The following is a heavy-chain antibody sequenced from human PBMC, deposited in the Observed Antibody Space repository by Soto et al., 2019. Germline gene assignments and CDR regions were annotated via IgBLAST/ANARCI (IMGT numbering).Heavy chain of an antibody. J-gene: IGHJ4*02. Sequence: SETLSLTCTVSGGSISSSSYYWGWIRQPPGKGLEWIGSIYYSRSTYYNPSLKSRVTISVDTSKNQFSLKLSSVTAADTAVYYCARHIPYYYGSGSYTYYFDYWGQGTLVTVSS. CDR3: ARHIPYYYGSGSYTYYFDY. CDR1: GGSISSSSYY. D-gene: IGHD3-10*01. V-gene: IGHV4-39*01. CDR2: IYYSRST.